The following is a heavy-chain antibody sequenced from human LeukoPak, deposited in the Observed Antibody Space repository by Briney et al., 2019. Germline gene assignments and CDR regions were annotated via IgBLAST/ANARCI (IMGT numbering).Heavy chain of an antibody. CDR3: ARDRMRYGRRALLAY. Sequence: GGSLRLSCAASGFTFSYYAMHWVRQAPGKGLEWVAFISSDGSDKYYADSMKGRFTISRDNSKNTLYLQMTSLRGEDTAMYYCARDRMRYGRRALLAYWGQGTLVTVSS. V-gene: IGHV3-30-3*01. CDR2: ISSDGSDK. J-gene: IGHJ4*02. D-gene: IGHD3-16*01. CDR1: GFTFSYYA.